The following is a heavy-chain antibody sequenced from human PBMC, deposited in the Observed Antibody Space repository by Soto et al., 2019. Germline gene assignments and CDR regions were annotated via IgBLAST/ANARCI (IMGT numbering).Heavy chain of an antibody. D-gene: IGHD2-15*01. V-gene: IGHV3-23*01. CDR1: GFTFSSYA. CDR3: ASPEGYCSGGSCDY. Sequence: EVQLLESGGGLVQPGGSLRLSCAASGFTFSSYAMSWVRQAPGKGLEWVSAISGSGGSTYYADSVKGRFTISRDNSKNTLYLQMNSLRAEDTAVYYCASPEGYCSGGSCDYWGQGPLVTVSS. J-gene: IGHJ4*02. CDR2: ISGSGGST.